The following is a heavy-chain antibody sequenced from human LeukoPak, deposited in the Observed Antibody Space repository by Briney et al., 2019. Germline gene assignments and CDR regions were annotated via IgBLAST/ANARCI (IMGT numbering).Heavy chain of an antibody. Sequence: SETLSLTCAVYGGSFSGYYWSWIRQPPGKGLEWIGEINHSGSTNYNPSLKSRVTISVDTSKNQFSLKLSSVTAADTAVYYCASDSGYDEIDYWGQGALVTVSS. CDR2: INHSGST. CDR3: ASDSGYDEIDY. D-gene: IGHD5-12*01. CDR1: GGSFSGYY. J-gene: IGHJ4*02. V-gene: IGHV4-34*01.